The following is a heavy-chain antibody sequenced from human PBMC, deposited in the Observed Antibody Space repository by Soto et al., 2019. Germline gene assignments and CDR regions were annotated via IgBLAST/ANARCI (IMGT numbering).Heavy chain of an antibody. CDR1: GFTFSSYS. CDR2: ISSSSSYI. CDR3: ARLRGYCSGGSCYPYRIDV. D-gene: IGHD2-15*01. J-gene: IGHJ6*02. V-gene: IGHV3-21*01. Sequence: GGSLRLSCAASGFTFSSYSMNWVRQAPGKGLEWVSSISSSSSYIYYADSVKGRFTISRDNAKNSLYLQMNSLRAEDTAVYYCARLRGYCSGGSCYPYRIDVWAQGSTVTVSS.